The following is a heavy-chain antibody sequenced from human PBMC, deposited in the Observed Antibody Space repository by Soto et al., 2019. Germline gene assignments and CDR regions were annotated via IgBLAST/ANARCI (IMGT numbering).Heavy chain of an antibody. CDR3: ASDRSAAIFGVAQNNWFDP. Sequence: KSSETLSLTCPVSGGSISSYYWSWIRQPPGKGLEWIGYIYYSGSTNYNPSLKSRVTISVDTSKNQFSLMLSSVTAADTAAYYCASDRSAAIFGVAQNNWFDPWGQGTLVTVSS. V-gene: IGHV4-59*01. CDR1: GGSISSYY. CDR2: IYYSGST. D-gene: IGHD3-3*01. J-gene: IGHJ5*02.